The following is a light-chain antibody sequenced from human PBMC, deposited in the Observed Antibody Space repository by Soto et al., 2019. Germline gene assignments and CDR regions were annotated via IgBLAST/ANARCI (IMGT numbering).Light chain of an antibody. CDR3: QQYGSSPIT. CDR2: GAS. Sequence: EIVLTQSPGTLSLSPGERATLSCRASQSVSSSYLAWDQQKPGQAPRLLIYGASSRATGIPDRFSVSGSGTDFTLTISRLEPEDFAGYYCQQYGSSPITVGQGTRLEIK. V-gene: IGKV3-20*01. J-gene: IGKJ5*01. CDR1: QSVSSSY.